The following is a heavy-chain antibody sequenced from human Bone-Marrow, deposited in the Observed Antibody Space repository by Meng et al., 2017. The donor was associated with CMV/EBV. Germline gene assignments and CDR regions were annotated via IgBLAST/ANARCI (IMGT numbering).Heavy chain of an antibody. CDR2: IYYIGST. J-gene: IGHJ5*02. CDR3: ARVPGAIFDYSNVPGWFDP. Sequence: SETLSLTCTVSGGSISSYYWSWIRQPPGKGLEWIGYIYYIGSTNYNPSLKSRVTISVDTSKNQFSLKLSSVTAADTAVYYCARVPGAIFDYSNVPGWFDPWGQGTLVTVSS. CDR1: GGSISSYY. V-gene: IGHV4-59*01. D-gene: IGHD4-11*01.